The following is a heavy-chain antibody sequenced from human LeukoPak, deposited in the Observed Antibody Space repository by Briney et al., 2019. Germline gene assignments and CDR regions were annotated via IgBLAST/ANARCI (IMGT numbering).Heavy chain of an antibody. CDR2: IYTSGST. D-gene: IGHD6-19*01. CDR3: ARGSFGSGFSVLDY. V-gene: IGHV4-4*07. CDR1: GGSISSYY. Sequence: SETLSLTCTVSGGSISSYYWSWIRQPAGKGLEWIGRIYTSGSTNYNPSLKRRVTMSVDTSKNQFSLKLSSVTAADTAVYYCARGSFGSGFSVLDYWGQGTLVTVSS. J-gene: IGHJ4*02.